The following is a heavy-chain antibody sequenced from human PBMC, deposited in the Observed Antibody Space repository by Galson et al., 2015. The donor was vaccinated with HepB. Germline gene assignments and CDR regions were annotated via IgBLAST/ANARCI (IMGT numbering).Heavy chain of an antibody. CDR1: GYTFTGYY. D-gene: IGHD3-22*01. CDR3: ARDLSYYYDSSGYPEFGY. V-gene: IGHV1-2*02. J-gene: IGHJ4*02. CDR2: INPNSGGT. Sequence: SVKVSCKASGYTFTGYYMHWVRQAPGQGLEWMGWINPNSGGTNYAQKFQGRVTMTRDTSISTAYMELSRLRSDDTAVYYCARDLSYYYDSSGYPEFGYWGQGTLVTVSS.